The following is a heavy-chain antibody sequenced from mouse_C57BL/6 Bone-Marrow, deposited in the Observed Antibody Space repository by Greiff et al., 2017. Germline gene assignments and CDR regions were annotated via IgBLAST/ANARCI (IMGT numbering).Heavy chain of an antibody. D-gene: IGHD2-3*01. V-gene: IGHV5-6*02. Sequence: EVKLVESGGDLVKPGGSLKLSCAASGFTFSSYGMSWVRQTPDKRLEWVATISSGGSYTYYPDSVKGRFPISRDNAKNTLYLQMSSLKSEDTAMYYCARRWLLFCDYWGQGTTLTVSS. J-gene: IGHJ2*01. CDR3: ARRWLLFCDY. CDR1: GFTFSSYG. CDR2: ISSGGSYT.